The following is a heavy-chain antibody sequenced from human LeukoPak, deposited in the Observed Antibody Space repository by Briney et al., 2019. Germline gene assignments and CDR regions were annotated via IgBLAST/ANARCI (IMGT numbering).Heavy chain of an antibody. CDR1: GFSFSDHY. J-gene: IGHJ6*02. CDR2: ISSSGSTI. V-gene: IGHV3-11*01. D-gene: IGHD3/OR15-3a*01. CDR3: ARDRTSRYGVDV. Sequence: PGGSLRLSCAASGFSFSDHYMNWIRQAPGKGLEWVSYISSSGSTIYYADSVKGRFTISRDNAKNSLYLQMNSLRAEDTAVYYCARDRTSRYGVDVWGQGTTVTVSS.